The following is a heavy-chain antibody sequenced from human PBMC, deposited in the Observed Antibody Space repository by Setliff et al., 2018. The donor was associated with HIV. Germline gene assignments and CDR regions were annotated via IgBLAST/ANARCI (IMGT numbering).Heavy chain of an antibody. CDR3: ARGRHSGTYEAFDI. V-gene: IGHV1-2*02. D-gene: IGHD1-26*01. J-gene: IGHJ3*02. CDR1: GYSFTAYY. Sequence: ASVKVSCKAPGYSFTAYYIHFVRQAPGQGLEWMGWIQTNSGGTKSAQKFQGRVTMTRDTSISTAYMELNSLTSDDTAVYYCARGRHSGTYEAFDIWGPGTMVTVSS. CDR2: IQTNSGGT.